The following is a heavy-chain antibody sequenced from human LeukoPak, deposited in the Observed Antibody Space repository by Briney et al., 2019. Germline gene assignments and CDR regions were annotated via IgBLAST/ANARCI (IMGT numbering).Heavy chain of an antibody. D-gene: IGHD2-2*01. J-gene: IGHJ2*01. Sequence: GGSLRLSCAASGFTFSSHAMTWFRQGPGTGLEWVSSIYGGGDSTFYADSVKGRFTISRDNSKYTLDLQMNSLRVEDSGMYYCAKDRTVVPLAYWYFDLWGRGTLVTVSS. CDR1: GFTFSSHA. CDR2: IYGGGDST. V-gene: IGHV3-23*01. CDR3: AKDRTVVPLAYWYFDL.